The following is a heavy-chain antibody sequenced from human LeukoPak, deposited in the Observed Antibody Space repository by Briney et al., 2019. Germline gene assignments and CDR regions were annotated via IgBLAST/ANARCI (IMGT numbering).Heavy chain of an antibody. V-gene: IGHV4-59*01. CDR1: GGSISSNY. D-gene: IGHD2-15*01. CDR2: IRYSGNI. Sequence: LETLSLTCTVAGGSISSNYWSWIRQPPGKGLEWIGNIRYSGNINYNPSLKSRVTISVDTSKNQFSLKLSSVTAADTAVYYCARHSCRGDTCYSTYYFDYWGQGTLVTVSS. J-gene: IGHJ4*02. CDR3: ARHSCRGDTCYSTYYFDY.